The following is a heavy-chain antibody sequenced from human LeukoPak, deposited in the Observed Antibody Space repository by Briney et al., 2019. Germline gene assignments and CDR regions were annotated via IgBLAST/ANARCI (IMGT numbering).Heavy chain of an antibody. CDR3: ARGYCSGGSCYLPYYYYMDV. V-gene: IGHV3-23*01. CDR1: GFTLSSYE. D-gene: IGHD2-15*01. CDR2: IDYDGGSG. Sequence: GGSLRLSCTVSGFTLSSYEMSWIRQAPGKGLEWVSSIDYDGGSGHYADSVKGRFTISRDNAKNSLYLQMDSLRDEDTAVYYCARGYCSGGSCYLPYYYYMDVWGKGTTVTVSS. J-gene: IGHJ6*03.